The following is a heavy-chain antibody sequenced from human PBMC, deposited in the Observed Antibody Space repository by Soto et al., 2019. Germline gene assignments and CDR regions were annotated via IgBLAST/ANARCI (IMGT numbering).Heavy chain of an antibody. V-gene: IGHV3-23*01. Sequence: GGSLRLSCAASGFTFSSYAMSWVRQAPGKGLEWVSAISGSGGSTYYADSVKGRFTISRDNSKNTLYLQMNSLRAEDTAVYYCATLLHMVRGVINAGAGPDYWGQGTLVTVSS. CDR3: ATLLHMVRGVINAGAGPDY. CDR1: GFTFSSYA. J-gene: IGHJ4*02. CDR2: ISGSGGST. D-gene: IGHD3-10*01.